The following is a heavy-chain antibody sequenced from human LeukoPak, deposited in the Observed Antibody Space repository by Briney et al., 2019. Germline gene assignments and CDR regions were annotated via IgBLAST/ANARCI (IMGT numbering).Heavy chain of an antibody. CDR1: GYTFTSYY. D-gene: IGHD5-24*01. Sequence: ASVKVSCKASGYTFTSYYMHWVRQAPGQGLEWMGIINPSGGSTSYAQKFQGRVTMTRDTSTSTVYMELSSLRSEDTAVYYCARESGDGYKNYYYYGMDVWGQGTTVTVSS. CDR3: ARESGDGYKNYYYYGMDV. J-gene: IGHJ6*02. CDR2: INPSGGST. V-gene: IGHV1-46*01.